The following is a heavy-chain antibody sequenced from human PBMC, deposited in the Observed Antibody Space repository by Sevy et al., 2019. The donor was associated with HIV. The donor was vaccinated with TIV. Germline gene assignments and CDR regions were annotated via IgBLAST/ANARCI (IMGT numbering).Heavy chain of an antibody. D-gene: IGHD5-18*01. V-gene: IGHV4-61*01. CDR2: MYYYGNT. CDR1: GDSVSSGSYH. J-gene: IGHJ6*02. Sequence: SETLSLTCTVSGDSVSSGSYHWSWIRQPPGKGLEWIGYMYYYGNTNLNPSLRSRVTMSVDTSENQFSLKLSSGTAADTAVYYCARRRTALVAGHYYGLDVWGLGTTVTVSS. CDR3: ARRRTALVAGHYYGLDV.